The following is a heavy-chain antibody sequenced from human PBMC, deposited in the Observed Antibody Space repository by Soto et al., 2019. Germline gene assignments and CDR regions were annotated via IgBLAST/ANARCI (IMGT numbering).Heavy chain of an antibody. V-gene: IGHV4-39*01. D-gene: IGHD3-10*01. CDR1: GGSINNTNYS. J-gene: IGHJ5*02. CDR2: IYYNGRT. CDR3: ARSGSRGHLRDWFDP. Sequence: SLTCSVSGGSINNTNYSWVWIRQPPRKVLEWIGMIYYNGRTSYSESLKSRVTISVDPSNNHISLKVPSVTAADRAVYSSARSGSRGHLRDWFDPWGHVSLGTFAS.